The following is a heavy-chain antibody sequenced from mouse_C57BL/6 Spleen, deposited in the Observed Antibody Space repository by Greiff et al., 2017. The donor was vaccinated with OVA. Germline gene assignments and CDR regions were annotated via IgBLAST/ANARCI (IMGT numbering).Heavy chain of an antibody. CDR2: INPNNGGT. V-gene: IGHV1-22*01. J-gene: IGHJ4*01. CDR1: GYTFTDYN. CDR3: ARTGPSAKDAMDY. Sequence: VQLQQSGPELVKPGASVKMSCKASGYTFTDYNMHWVKQSHGKSLEWIGYINPNNGGTSYNQKFKGKATLTVNKSSSTAYMELRSLTSEDSAVYYCARTGPSAKDAMDYWGQGTSVTVSS. D-gene: IGHD1-2*01.